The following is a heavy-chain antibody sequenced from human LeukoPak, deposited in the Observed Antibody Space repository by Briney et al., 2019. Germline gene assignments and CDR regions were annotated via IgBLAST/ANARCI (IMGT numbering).Heavy chain of an antibody. Sequence: GGSLRLSCAASGFTFNSYAMNWVRQAPGKGLEWVSSISRGSDHIFYADSMKGRFTISRDNAKNSLYLQMNSLGAEDTAVYYCARPYDTRGYFPDYWGQGTLVTVSS. D-gene: IGHD3-22*01. J-gene: IGHJ4*02. CDR1: GFTFNSYA. CDR2: ISRGSDHI. CDR3: ARPYDTRGYFPDY. V-gene: IGHV3-21*01.